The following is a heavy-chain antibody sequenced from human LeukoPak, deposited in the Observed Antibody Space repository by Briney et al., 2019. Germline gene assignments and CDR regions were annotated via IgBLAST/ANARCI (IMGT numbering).Heavy chain of an antibody. V-gene: IGHV4-4*07. CDR3: ARDVGRTNWFDP. CDR1: GDSISSYY. Sequence: SETLSLTCTVSGDSISSYYWSWIRQPAGKGLEWIGRIVNGGSTNYNPSLDSRVTMSLDTSKNEFSLKLTSVTAADTAVYFCARDVGRTNWFDPWGQGTLVTVSS. J-gene: IGHJ5*02. D-gene: IGHD1-26*01. CDR2: IVNGGST.